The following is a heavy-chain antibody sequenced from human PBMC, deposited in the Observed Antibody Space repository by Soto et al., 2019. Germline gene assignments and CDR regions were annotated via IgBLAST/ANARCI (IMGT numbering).Heavy chain of an antibody. Sequence: SETLSLTCAVYGGSFSGYYWSWIRQPPGKGLEWIGEINHSGSTNYNPSLKSRVTISVDTSKNQFSLKLSSVTAADTAVYYCARHSRYSSSWYYTYYFDYWGQGTLVTVSS. CDR1: GGSFSGYY. CDR2: INHSGST. D-gene: IGHD6-13*01. CDR3: ARHSRYSSSWYYTYYFDY. V-gene: IGHV4-34*01. J-gene: IGHJ4*02.